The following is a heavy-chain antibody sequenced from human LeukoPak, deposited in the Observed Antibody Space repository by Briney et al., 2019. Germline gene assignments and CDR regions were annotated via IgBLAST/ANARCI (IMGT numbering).Heavy chain of an antibody. CDR1: GGSISSSSYY. V-gene: IGHV4-39*07. D-gene: IGHD3-9*01. Sequence: SETLSLTCTVSGGSISSSSYYWSWIRQPPGKGLEWIGEINHSGSTNYNPSLKSRVTISVDTSKNQFSLKLSSVTAADTAVYYCARARGNYDILTGNFDYWGQGTLVTVSS. J-gene: IGHJ4*02. CDR2: INHSGST. CDR3: ARARGNYDILTGNFDY.